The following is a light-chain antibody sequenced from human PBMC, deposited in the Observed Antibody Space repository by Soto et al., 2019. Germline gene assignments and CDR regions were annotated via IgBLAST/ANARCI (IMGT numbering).Light chain of an antibody. J-gene: IGLJ1*01. CDR1: SSDVGGYNY. CDR3: SSYSGTNYHYV. V-gene: IGLV2-8*01. CDR2: EVS. Sequence: LTQPPSASGSFGQSVTISCTGTSSDVGGYNYVSWYQQHPGKAPKLMIYEVSERPSGVPDRFSGSKSGNTASLTVSGLQADDEADYYCSSYSGTNYHYVFGTGTKSPS.